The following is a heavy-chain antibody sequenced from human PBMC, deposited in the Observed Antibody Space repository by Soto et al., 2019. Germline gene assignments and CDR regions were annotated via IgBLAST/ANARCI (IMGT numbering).Heavy chain of an antibody. D-gene: IGHD3-10*01. CDR2: FDPEDGET. CDR3: ATDLITMVRGVIIGASAGFDP. Sequence: ASVKVSCQVSGYTLTEVSMHWVRQAPGKGREWMGGFDPEDGETIYAQKFQGRVTMTEDTSTDTAYMELSSLRSEDTAVYYCATDLITMVRGVIIGASAGFDPWGQGTLVTV. CDR1: GYTLTEVS. V-gene: IGHV1-24*01. J-gene: IGHJ5*02.